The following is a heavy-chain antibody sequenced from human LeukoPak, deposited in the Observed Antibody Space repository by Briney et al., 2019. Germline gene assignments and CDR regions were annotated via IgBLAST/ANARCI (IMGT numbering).Heavy chain of an antibody. CDR3: VREDILVVTTLDH. D-gene: IGHD2-21*02. Sequence: GGSLRLSCAASGFSFSRFWMHWVRQAPGKGLVWISRITSDGSNRDYADSVTGRVTISRDNAKNTLYLQMDSLRTEDTAVYFCVREDILVVTTLDHWGQGSLVTVSS. V-gene: IGHV3-74*01. J-gene: IGHJ4*02. CDR1: GFSFSRFW. CDR2: ITSDGSNR.